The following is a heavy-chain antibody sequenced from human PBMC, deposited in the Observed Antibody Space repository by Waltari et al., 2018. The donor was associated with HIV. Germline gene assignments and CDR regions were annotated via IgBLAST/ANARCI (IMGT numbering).Heavy chain of an antibody. Sequence: QVQLQESGPGLVKPSETLSLTCTVSGGSISSYYWSWIRQPPGNGLEWIGYIYYSGSTTYNPSLKSRVTISVDTSKNQFSLKLSSVTAADTAVYYCARLRFGAVAGTGPFDYWGQGTLVTVSS. J-gene: IGHJ4*02. CDR1: GGSISSYY. CDR3: ARLRFGAVAGTGPFDY. V-gene: IGHV4-59*01. CDR2: IYYSGST. D-gene: IGHD6-19*01.